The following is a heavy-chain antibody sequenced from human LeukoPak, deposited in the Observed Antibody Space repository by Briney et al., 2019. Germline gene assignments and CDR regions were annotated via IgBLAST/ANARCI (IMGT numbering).Heavy chain of an antibody. D-gene: IGHD2-21*01. CDR3: ARGSGPFVDS. CDR1: GGTFSSYA. CDR2: SIPIFGTA. V-gene: IGHV1-69*05. Sequence: SVKVSCKASGGTFSSYAISWVRQAPGQGLEWMGRSIPIFGTANYAQKFQGRVTITTDESTSTAYMELSSLRTEDTAVYYCARGSGPFVDSWGQGTLVTVSS. J-gene: IGHJ4*02.